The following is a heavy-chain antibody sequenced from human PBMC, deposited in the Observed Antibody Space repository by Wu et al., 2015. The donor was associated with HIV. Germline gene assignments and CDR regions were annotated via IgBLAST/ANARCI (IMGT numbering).Heavy chain of an antibody. CDR3: ARPWQLRNGWPFFDY. CDR2: IVPAFGTT. D-gene: IGHD4-23*01. V-gene: IGHV1-69*12. J-gene: IGHJ4*02. Sequence: QVQLVQSGAEVKKPGSSVKVSCKASGDTFNIFAINWVRQAPGQGLEWMGGIVPAFGTTDYAGKFQGRVTISADDSTSTAYMELKGLTSEDTAVYYCARPWQLRNGWPFFDYWGQGTLVTVSS. CDR1: GDTFNIFA.